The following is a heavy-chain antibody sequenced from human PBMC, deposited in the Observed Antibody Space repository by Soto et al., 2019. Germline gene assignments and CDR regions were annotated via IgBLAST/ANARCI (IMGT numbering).Heavy chain of an antibody. CDR2: IYQSGST. CDR3: AKDRLCGSSDRGAPADFDV. CDR1: GGSISSRHW. V-gene: IGHV4-4*02. Sequence: XQRLPRTGTVSGGSISSRHWGSWLRQSPTNGLEWIGEIYQSGSTSYNPSLESRVTISVDKSKNQFSLELTSLTAEDTAVYYCAKDRLCGSSDRGAPADFDVWGPGTMVTVSS. D-gene: IGHD6-6*01. J-gene: IGHJ3*01.